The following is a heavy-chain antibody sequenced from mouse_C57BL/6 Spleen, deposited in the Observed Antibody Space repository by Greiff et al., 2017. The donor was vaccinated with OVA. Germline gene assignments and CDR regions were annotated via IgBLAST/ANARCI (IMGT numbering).Heavy chain of an antibody. J-gene: IGHJ3*01. Sequence: VQLQQSGTELVKPGASVKLSCKASGYTFTSYWMHWVKQRPGQGLEWIGNINPSNGGTNYNEKFKSKATLTVDKSSSTAYMQLSSLTSADSAVDDCARSDSSGPLFAYWGQGTLVTVSA. V-gene: IGHV1-53*01. CDR3: ARSDSSGPLFAY. CDR1: GYTFTSYW. D-gene: IGHD3-2*02. CDR2: INPSNGGT.